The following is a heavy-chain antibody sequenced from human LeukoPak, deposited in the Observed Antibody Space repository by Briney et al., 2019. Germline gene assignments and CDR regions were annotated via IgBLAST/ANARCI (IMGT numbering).Heavy chain of an antibody. J-gene: IGHJ4*02. CDR3: AKLPTLNYGDYRACFDY. CDR2: ISGSGGST. D-gene: IGHD4-17*01. Sequence: PGGSLRLSCAASGFTFSSYGMSWVRQAPGKGLEWVSAISGSGGSTYYADSVKGRFTISRDNSKNTLYLQMNSLRAEDTAVYYCAKLPTLNYGDYRACFDYWGQGTLVTVSS. CDR1: GFTFSSYG. V-gene: IGHV3-23*01.